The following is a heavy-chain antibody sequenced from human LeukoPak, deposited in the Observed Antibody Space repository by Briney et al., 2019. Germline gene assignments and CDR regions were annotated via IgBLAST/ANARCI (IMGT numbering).Heavy chain of an antibody. CDR3: AKSSLGYGMDV. CDR1: GFPFSSYA. D-gene: IGHD7-27*01. J-gene: IGHJ6*02. V-gene: IGHV3-23*01. Sequence: GGSLRLSCAASGFPFSSYAMTWVRQARGKGLEWVSAISGSAGSTYYADSVKGRFTISRDKSKSTLYLQMNSLRAEDTALYYCAKSSLGYGMDVWGQGTTVTVSS. CDR2: ISGSAGST.